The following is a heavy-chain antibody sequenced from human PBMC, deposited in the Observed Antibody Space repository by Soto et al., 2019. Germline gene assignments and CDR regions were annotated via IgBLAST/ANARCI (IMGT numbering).Heavy chain of an antibody. J-gene: IGHJ6*02. CDR2: MNPNSGNT. CDR3: ARGRNGMDV. Sequence: QVQLVQSGAEVKKPGASVKVSCKASGDTFTNYDINWVRQATGQGLEWMGRMNPNSGNTGYAQKVQGRVTMTRNTAITTACMELSSLRSEDTAVYYCARGRNGMDVWGQGTTVTVSS. V-gene: IGHV1-8*01. CDR1: GDTFTNYD.